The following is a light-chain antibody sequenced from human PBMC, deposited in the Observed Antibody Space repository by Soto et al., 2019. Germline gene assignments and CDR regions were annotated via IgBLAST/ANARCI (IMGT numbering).Light chain of an antibody. J-gene: IGKJ5*01. V-gene: IGKV3-11*01. CDR2: GVS. CDR1: QSVSSY. Sequence: EIVLTQSPATLSLSPGERATLSCRASQSVSSYLAWYQQKPGQAPRLLMYGVSTRATGIPARFSGSGSGTDFTLTISSLQPEDFATYYCQQSYSTPPLFGQGTRLEIK. CDR3: QQSYSTPPL.